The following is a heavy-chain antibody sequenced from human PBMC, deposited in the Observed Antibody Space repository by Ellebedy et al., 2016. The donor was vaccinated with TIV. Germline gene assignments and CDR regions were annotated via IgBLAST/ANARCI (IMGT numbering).Heavy chain of an antibody. J-gene: IGHJ4*02. CDR3: TREELKWDLTYYYFDY. Sequence: MPSETLSLTCDISGDSVSSNSAAWNWIRQSPSRGLEWLGRTYYRSKWFNDYAESVQGRITINPDTSKNQFSLYLESVTPEDTAVYYCTREELKWDLTYYYFDYWGQGTLVTVSS. D-gene: IGHD1-7*01. V-gene: IGHV6-1*01. CDR1: GDSVSSNSAA. CDR2: TYYRSKWFN.